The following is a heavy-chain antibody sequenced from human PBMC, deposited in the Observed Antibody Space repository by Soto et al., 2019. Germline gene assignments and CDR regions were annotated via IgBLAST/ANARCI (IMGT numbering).Heavy chain of an antibody. CDR3: AKGGRYPNWFDP. CDR1: LFTFSSYA. V-gene: IGHV3-23*01. D-gene: IGHD3-16*02. J-gene: IGHJ5*02. Sequence: AGSLRLSCTASLFTFSSYAMSLVLQGPGKGLEWVSAISGSGGITYYADSVKGRFTISRDNSKNTLYLQMNSLRAEDTAVYYCAKGGRYPNWFDPWGQGTLVTVSS. CDR2: ISGSGGIT.